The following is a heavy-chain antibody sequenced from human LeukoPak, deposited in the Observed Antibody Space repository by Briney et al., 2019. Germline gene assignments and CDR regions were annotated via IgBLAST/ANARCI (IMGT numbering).Heavy chain of an antibody. V-gene: IGHV1-18*01. CDR1: GYTFTSYG. CDR3: ARDWGIAVAGAEVGY. CDR2: ISAYNGNT. J-gene: IGHJ4*02. D-gene: IGHD6-19*01. Sequence: ASVKVSCKASGYTFTSYGISWVRQAPGQGLEWMGWISAYNGNTNYAQKPQGRVTMTTDTSTSTAYMELRSLRSDDTAVYYCARDWGIAVAGAEVGYWGQGTLVTVSS.